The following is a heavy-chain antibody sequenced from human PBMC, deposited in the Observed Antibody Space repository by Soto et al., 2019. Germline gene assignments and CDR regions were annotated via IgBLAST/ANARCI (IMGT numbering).Heavy chain of an antibody. J-gene: IGHJ5*02. CDR3: ARVPSP. Sequence: QLQLQESGSGLVKPSQTLSLTCAVSGGSISSGGYSWSWVRQPPGKGLEWIGYIYHSGSTYSNPSLXSXFPTSVDRSKNQFSLKLSSVTAADTAVYYCARVPSPWGQGSLVTVSS. CDR2: IYHSGST. V-gene: IGHV4-30-2*01. CDR1: GGSISSGGYS.